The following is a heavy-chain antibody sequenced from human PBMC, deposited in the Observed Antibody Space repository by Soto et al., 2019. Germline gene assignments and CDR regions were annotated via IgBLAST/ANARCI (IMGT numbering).Heavy chain of an antibody. D-gene: IGHD7-27*01. CDR3: ARETGAPLYGMDV. CDR1: GFTFSAYG. CDR2: IWYDGSNK. J-gene: IGHJ6*02. V-gene: IGHV3-33*01. Sequence: QAQLVESGGGVVQPGRSLRLSCASSGFTFSAYGMHWVRQAPGKGLEWVAVIWYDGSNKYYVDSVKGRFTISRDDSKNTLYLQMNSLRAEDTAVYYCARETGAPLYGMDVWGQGTTVTVSS.